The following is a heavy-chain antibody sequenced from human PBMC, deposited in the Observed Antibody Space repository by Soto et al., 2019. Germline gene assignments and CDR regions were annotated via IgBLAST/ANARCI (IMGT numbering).Heavy chain of an antibody. Sequence: GGSLRLSCAASGFTFSSYGMHWVRQAPGKGLEWVAVISYDGSNKYYADSVKGRFTISRDNSKNTLYLQMNSLRAEDTAVYYCAKDHRTYFDFWSGYYSGYYGMDVWGQGTTVPVSS. CDR3: AKDHRTYFDFWSGYYSGYYGMDV. J-gene: IGHJ6*02. D-gene: IGHD3-3*01. CDR2: ISYDGSNK. V-gene: IGHV3-30*18. CDR1: GFTFSSYG.